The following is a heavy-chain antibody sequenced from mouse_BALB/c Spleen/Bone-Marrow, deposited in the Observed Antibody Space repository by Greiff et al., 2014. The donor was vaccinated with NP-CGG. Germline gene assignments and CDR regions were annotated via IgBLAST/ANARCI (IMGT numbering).Heavy chain of an antibody. CDR3: TRDYGNYAWFAY. CDR1: GFTFSSYT. V-gene: IGHV5-6-4*01. Sequence: DVHLVESGGGLVKPGGSLKLSCAASGFTFSSYTMSWVRQTPEKRLEWVATISSGGLYTYYPDSVKGRFTISRDNAKNILYLQMSSLKSEDTAMYYCTRDYGNYAWFAYWGQGTLVTVSA. J-gene: IGHJ3*01. CDR2: ISSGGLYT. D-gene: IGHD2-1*01.